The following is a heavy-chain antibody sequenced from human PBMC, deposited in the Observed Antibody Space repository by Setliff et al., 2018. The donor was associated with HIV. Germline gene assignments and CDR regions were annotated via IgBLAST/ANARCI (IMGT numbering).Heavy chain of an antibody. D-gene: IGHD3-10*01. CDR2: ISAYNGKT. CDR3: ARDWNYFASGSNAFDI. Sequence: ASVKVSCKTSGYSFNTYGIGWMRQAPGQGLEWMGWISAYNGKTNLAQKFQGRVTVTTDSSTSTAYMELRSLRSDDTAVYFCARDWNYFASGSNAFDIWGQGTMVT. V-gene: IGHV1-18*01. CDR1: GYSFNTYG. J-gene: IGHJ3*02.